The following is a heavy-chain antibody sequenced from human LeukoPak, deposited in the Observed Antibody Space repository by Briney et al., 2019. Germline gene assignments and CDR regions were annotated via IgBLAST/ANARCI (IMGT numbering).Heavy chain of an antibody. CDR1: GYTFTGYY. Sequence: GASVKVSCKASGYTFTGYYMHWVRQAPGQGLEWMGWINPNSGGTNYAQKFQGRVTMTRDTSISTAYMELSRLRSDDTAVYYCAREERYRGYDDAFDIWGQGTMVTVSS. CDR2: INPNSGGT. J-gene: IGHJ3*02. CDR3: AREERYRGYDDAFDI. V-gene: IGHV1-2*02. D-gene: IGHD5-12*01.